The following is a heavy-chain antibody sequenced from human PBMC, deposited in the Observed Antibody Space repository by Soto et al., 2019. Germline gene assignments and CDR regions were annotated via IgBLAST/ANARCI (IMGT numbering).Heavy chain of an antibody. CDR2: IYYSGRT. V-gene: IGHV4-31*03. CDR3: ARIIGQDYYYYGMDV. J-gene: IGHJ6*02. D-gene: IGHD2-15*01. CDR1: GGSISSGGYY. Sequence: QVQLEESGPGLVKPSQTLSLTCTVSGGSISSGGYYWSWIRQHPGKGLEWVAYIYYSGRTYYNPSLKSRVTISVDTSKTQFSLKLSSVTAADTAVYYCARIIGQDYYYYGMDVWGQGTTVTVSS.